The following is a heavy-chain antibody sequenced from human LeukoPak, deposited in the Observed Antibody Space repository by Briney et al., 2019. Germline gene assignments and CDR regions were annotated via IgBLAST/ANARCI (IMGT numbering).Heavy chain of an antibody. V-gene: IGHV4-59*04. Sequence: SETLSLTCTVSGGSISSYYWSWIRQPPGKGLEWIGSLYHSGTTYYNTSLKSRISTSVDTSKNQFSLKLRLVTAADTAVYYCARVEVPRDINDWYFDLWGRGTLVTVSS. J-gene: IGHJ2*01. CDR1: GGSISSYY. CDR2: LYHSGTT. D-gene: IGHD2-15*01. CDR3: ARVEVPRDINDWYFDL.